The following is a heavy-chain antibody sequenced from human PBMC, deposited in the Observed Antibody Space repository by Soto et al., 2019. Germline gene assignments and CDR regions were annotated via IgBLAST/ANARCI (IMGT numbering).Heavy chain of an antibody. Sequence: GGSLRLSCAASGFTFSTYGMHWVRQAPGKGLEWVAVIWYDGSNKYYADSVKGRFTISRDNSKNTLFLQMNSLTAEDTAVYYCARDGPLGYFDYWGQGTLVTVSS. CDR2: IWYDGSNK. V-gene: IGHV3-33*01. D-gene: IGHD6-13*01. CDR3: ARDGPLGYFDY. J-gene: IGHJ4*02. CDR1: GFTFSTYG.